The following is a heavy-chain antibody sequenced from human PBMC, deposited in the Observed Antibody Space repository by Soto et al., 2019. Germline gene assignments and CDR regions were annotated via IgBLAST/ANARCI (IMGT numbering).Heavy chain of an antibody. V-gene: IGHV3-30*18. CDR1: GFTFSSYG. J-gene: IGHJ4*02. CDR3: AKPSFAPAGTYSSNFDY. D-gene: IGHD6-13*01. CDR2: ISYDGSNK. Sequence: GGSLRLSCAASGFTFSSYGMHWVRQAPGKGLEWVAVISYDGSNKYYADSVKGRFTISRDNSKNTLYLQMNSLRAEDTAVYYCAKPSFAPAGTYSSNFDYWGQGTLVTVSS.